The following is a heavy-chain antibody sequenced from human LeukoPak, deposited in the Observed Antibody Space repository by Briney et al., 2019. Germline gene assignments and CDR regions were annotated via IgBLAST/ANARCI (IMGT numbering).Heavy chain of an antibody. CDR3: ARVWDYYDSSGYFPYFDY. J-gene: IGHJ4*02. CDR1: GGSISSGGYY. CDR2: IYCSGST. D-gene: IGHD3-22*01. V-gene: IGHV4-31*03. Sequence: SETLSLTCTVSGGSISSGGYYWSWIRQHPGKGLEWIGYIYCSGSTYYNPSLKSRVTISVDTSKNQFSLKLSSVTAADTAVYYCARVWDYYDSSGYFPYFDYWGQGTLVTVSS.